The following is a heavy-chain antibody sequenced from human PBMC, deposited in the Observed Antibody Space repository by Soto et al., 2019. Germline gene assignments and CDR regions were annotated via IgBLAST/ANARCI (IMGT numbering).Heavy chain of an antibody. Sequence: EVQLLESGGGLVQPGGSLRLSCAGSGFTFINYAMNWVRQVPGKGLEWVSSISGGGDAAFLPDSVRGRFTISRDNSKNTVTLQTNSLGVDDTAVYYCARKILGSTSRPNYWYFDVGGRGTLVTVSS. CDR2: ISGGGDAA. CDR1: GFTFINYA. V-gene: IGHV3-23*01. J-gene: IGHJ2*01. D-gene: IGHD3-16*01. CDR3: ARKILGSTSRPNYWYFDV.